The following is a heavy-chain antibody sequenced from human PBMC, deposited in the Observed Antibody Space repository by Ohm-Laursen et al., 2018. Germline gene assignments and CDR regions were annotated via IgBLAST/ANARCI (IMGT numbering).Heavy chain of an antibody. CDR3: GRDESTSAYFSIDI. Sequence: SLRLSCTASAFTFSSYGMHWVRQAPGKGLEWVAVIWFDGNRKYYADSVKGRFAISKDNSKNTLYLQMNSLRVEDTAVYYCGRDESTSAYFSIDIWGQGTMVAVSS. J-gene: IGHJ3*02. CDR1: AFTFSSYG. V-gene: IGHV3-33*01. CDR2: IWFDGNRK. D-gene: IGHD5-12*01.